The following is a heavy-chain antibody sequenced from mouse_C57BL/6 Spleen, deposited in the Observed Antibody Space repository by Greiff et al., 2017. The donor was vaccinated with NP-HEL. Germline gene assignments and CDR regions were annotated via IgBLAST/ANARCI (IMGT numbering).Heavy chain of an antibody. CDR2: IHPNSGST. J-gene: IGHJ3*01. CDR1: GYTFTSYW. V-gene: IGHV1-64*01. D-gene: IGHD2-4*01. CDR3: ARCDYDAWFAY. Sequence: QVQLQQPGAELVKPGASVKLSCKASGYTFTSYWMHWVKQRPGQGLEWIGMIHPNSGSTNYNEKFKSKATLTVDKSSSTAYMQLSSLTSEDSAVYYCARCDYDAWFAYWGQGTLVTVSA.